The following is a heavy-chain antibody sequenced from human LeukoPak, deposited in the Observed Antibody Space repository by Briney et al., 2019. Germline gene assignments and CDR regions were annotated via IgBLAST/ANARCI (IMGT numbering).Heavy chain of an antibody. CDR2: ISSSSSYI. V-gene: IGHV3-21*01. CDR3: ARDGSSSSSPHFDY. CDR1: GVTFSSYS. J-gene: IGHJ4*02. D-gene: IGHD6-6*01. Sequence: GGSLRLSCAAYGVTFSSYSMNWVRQAPGKGLEWVSSISSSSSYIYYADSVKGRFTISRDNAKNSLYLQMNSLRAEDTAVYYCARDGSSSSSPHFDYWGQGTLVTVSS.